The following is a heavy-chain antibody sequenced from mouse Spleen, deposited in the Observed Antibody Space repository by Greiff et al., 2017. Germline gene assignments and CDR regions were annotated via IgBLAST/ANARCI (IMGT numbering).Heavy chain of an antibody. J-gene: IGHJ4*01. CDR3: ARRYRYERDYAMDY. D-gene: IGHD2-14*01. Sequence: EVKLMESGGGLVKPGGSLKLSCAASGFTFSDYGMHWVRQAPEKGLEWVAYICSGSSNIEYEDTVKGRFTISRDNAKNTLFLQMTSLRSEDTAMYYCARRYRYERDYAMDYWGQGTSVTVSS. CDR1: GFTFSDYG. V-gene: IGHV5-17*01. CDR2: ICSGSSNI.